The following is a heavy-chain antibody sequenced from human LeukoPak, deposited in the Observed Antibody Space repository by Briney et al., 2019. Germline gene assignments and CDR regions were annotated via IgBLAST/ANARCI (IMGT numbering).Heavy chain of an antibody. CDR3: ARGFLGATRAFDI. Sequence: PSETLSLTCTVSGGSISSYYWSWIRQPAGKGLEWIGRFYTSGSTKYNPSLKSRVTMSEDTSKNQFSLNLSSVTAADTAVYYCARGFLGATRAFDIWGQGTMVTVSS. D-gene: IGHD1-26*01. CDR2: FYTSGST. CDR1: GGSISSYY. J-gene: IGHJ3*02. V-gene: IGHV4-4*07.